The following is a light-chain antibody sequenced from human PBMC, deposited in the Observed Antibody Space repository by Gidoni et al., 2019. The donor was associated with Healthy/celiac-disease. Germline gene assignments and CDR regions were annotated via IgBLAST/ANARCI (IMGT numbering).Light chain of an antibody. CDR1: PSISSY. CDR2: AAS. J-gene: IGKJ2*01. Sequence: DIQMTQSPSSLSASVGYRVTITCRASPSISSYLNWYQQKPGKAPKLLIYAASSLQSGVPSRFSGSGSGTDFTLTISSLQPEDFATYYCQQSYSTPYTFGQGTKLEIK. CDR3: QQSYSTPYT. V-gene: IGKV1-39*01.